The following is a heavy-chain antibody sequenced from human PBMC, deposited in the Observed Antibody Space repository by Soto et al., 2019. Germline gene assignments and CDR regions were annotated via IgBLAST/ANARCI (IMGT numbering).Heavy chain of an antibody. Sequence: SETLSLTCAVSGGSISSSNWWSWVRQPPGKGLEWIGEIYHSGSTNYNPSLKSRVTISVDKSKNQFSLKLSSVTAADTAVYYCARRTKHSCARYNWNPGWFDSWGQGTLVTVSS. D-gene: IGHD1-20*01. CDR2: IYHSGST. CDR3: ARRTKHSCARYNWNPGWFDS. J-gene: IGHJ5*01. CDR1: GGSISSSNW. V-gene: IGHV4-4*02.